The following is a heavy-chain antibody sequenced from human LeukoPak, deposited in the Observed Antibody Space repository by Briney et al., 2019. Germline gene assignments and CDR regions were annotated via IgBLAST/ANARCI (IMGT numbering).Heavy chain of an antibody. CDR1: GGSFSGYY. CDR3: ARDLVVVVAAPYYYYYGMHV. J-gene: IGHJ6*02. D-gene: IGHD2-15*01. CDR2: INHSGST. Sequence: PSETLSLTCAVYGGSFSGYYWSWIRQPTGKGLEWIGEINHSGSTNYNPSLKSRVTMSADTSKNQFSLKLSSVTAADTAVYYCARDLVVVVAAPYYYYYGMHVWGQGTTVTVSS. V-gene: IGHV4-34*01.